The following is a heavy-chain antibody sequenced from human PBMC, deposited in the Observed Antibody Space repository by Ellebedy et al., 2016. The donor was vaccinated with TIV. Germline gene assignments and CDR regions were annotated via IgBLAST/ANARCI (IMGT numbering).Heavy chain of an antibody. J-gene: IGHJ3*02. CDR3: ARGGDYYGSGSYPKDGAFDI. CDR1: GFTFSSYS. D-gene: IGHD3-10*01. Sequence: GESLKISCAASGFTFSSYSMNWVRQAPGKGLEWVSVIYSGGSTYYADSVKGRFTISRDNAKNSLYLQMNSLRAEDTAVYYCARGGDYYGSGSYPKDGAFDIWGQGTMVTVSS. V-gene: IGHV3-66*01. CDR2: IYSGGST.